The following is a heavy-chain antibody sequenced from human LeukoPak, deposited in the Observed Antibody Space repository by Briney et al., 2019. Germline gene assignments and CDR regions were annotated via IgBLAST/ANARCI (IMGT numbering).Heavy chain of an antibody. CDR2: IYTSGST. J-gene: IGHJ4*02. CDR3: GRAGDTAMVH. Sequence: SQTLSLTCTVSGGSISSGSYYWSWIRQPAGKGLEWIGRIYTSGSTNYNPSLKSRVTISVDTSKNQFSLKLSSVTAADTAVYYCGRAGDTAMVHWGQGTLVTVSS. D-gene: IGHD5-18*01. CDR1: GGSISSGSYY. V-gene: IGHV4-61*02.